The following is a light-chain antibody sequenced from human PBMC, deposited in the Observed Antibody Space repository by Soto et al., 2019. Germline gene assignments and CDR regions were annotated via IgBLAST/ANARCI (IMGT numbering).Light chain of an antibody. J-gene: IGLJ2*01. CDR1: SSDVGGYNY. Sequence: QSVLTQPPSASGSPGQSVTISCTGTSSDVGGYNYVSWYQQHPGKAPKLMIYEVTTRPSGVPDRFSGSKSGNTASLTVSGLQAEDEADYYCSSYAGSNNLGVFGGGTKLTVL. CDR3: SSYAGSNNLGV. V-gene: IGLV2-8*01. CDR2: EVT.